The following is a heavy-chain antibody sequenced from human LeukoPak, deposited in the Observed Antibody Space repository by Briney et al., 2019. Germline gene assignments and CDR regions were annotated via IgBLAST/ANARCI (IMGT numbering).Heavy chain of an antibody. CDR1: GGSISSFY. J-gene: IGHJ6*03. D-gene: IGHD2-21*02. CDR2: IFASGGT. Sequence: SSETLSLTCSVSGGSISSFYWSWVRQPAGKGLEWIGRIFASGGTSYNPSLKSRVTISVDKSKNQFSLNLSSVTAADTAVYFCARAWVTGIKNYYYYYVDVWGKGTTVTVSS. V-gene: IGHV4-4*07. CDR3: ARAWVTGIKNYYYYYVDV.